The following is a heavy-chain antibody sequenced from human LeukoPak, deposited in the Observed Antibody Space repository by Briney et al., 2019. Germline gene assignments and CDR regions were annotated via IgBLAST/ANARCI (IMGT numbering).Heavy chain of an antibody. CDR2: ISAYNGST. CDR3: ARAEISYSGYDYYFDY. J-gene: IGHJ4*02. V-gene: IGHV1-18*01. Sequence: ASVKVSCKASGYTFTSYGISWVRQAPGQGLEWMGWISAYNGSTNYAQKLQGRVTMTTDTSTSTAYMELRSLRSDDTAVYYCARAEISYSGYDYYFDYWGQGTLVTVSS. D-gene: IGHD5-12*01. CDR1: GYTFTSYG.